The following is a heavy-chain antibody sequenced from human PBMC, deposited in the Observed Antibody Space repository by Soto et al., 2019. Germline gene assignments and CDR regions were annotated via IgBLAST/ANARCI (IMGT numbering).Heavy chain of an antibody. Sequence: ASVKVSCKVSGYTLTELSMHWVRQAPGKGLEWMGGFDPEDGETIYAQKFQGRVTMTEDASTDTAYMELSSLRSEDTAVYYCATSQLVPKLYYFDYWGQGTLVTVSS. J-gene: IGHJ4*02. D-gene: IGHD6-13*01. CDR3: ATSQLVPKLYYFDY. CDR2: FDPEDGET. V-gene: IGHV1-24*01. CDR1: GYTLTELS.